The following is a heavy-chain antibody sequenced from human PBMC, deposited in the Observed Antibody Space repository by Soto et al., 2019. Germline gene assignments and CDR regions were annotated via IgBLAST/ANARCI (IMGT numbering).Heavy chain of an antibody. Sequence: PGGSLRLSCAASGFTFGTYAMSWVRQSPGKGLEWVSVISNGGGTTYYADSVKGRFTISRDNSKNTLYLQMNSLRAEDTAVYYCAKGVRWLPYMDVWGKGTTVTVSS. J-gene: IGHJ6*03. CDR1: GFTFGTYA. V-gene: IGHV3-23*01. CDR2: ISNGGGTT. D-gene: IGHD5-12*01. CDR3: AKGVRWLPYMDV.